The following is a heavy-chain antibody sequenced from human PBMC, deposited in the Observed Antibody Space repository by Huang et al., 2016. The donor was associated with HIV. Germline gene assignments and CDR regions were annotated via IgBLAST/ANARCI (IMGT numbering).Heavy chain of an antibody. CDR3: ASQHIGAAATWF. V-gene: IGHV4-39*01. D-gene: IGHD6-13*01. CDR1: GDFISSTNYY. J-gene: IGHJ4*02. CDR2: VYQSGGT. Sequence: QLQLQESGPGQVKPSETLSLTCTVSGDFISSTNYYWGWIRRSPGKGLEWVGSVYQSGGTNYNPSLKGRVTLSVYTSRNQFSRRLNSGTAADTAVYSCASQHIGAAATWFWGRGTQVAVSS.